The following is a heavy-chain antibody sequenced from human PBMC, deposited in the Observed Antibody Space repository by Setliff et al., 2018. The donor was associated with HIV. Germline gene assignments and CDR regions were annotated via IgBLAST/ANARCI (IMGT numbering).Heavy chain of an antibody. J-gene: IGHJ6*03. Sequence: GGSLRLSCAASGFMFSSFGMHWVRQPPGKGLEWVSSITSGSTYYADSVKGRFTISRDNSKNTLYLQMNSLRAEDTAVYYCAKSVNYYYYYMDVWGKGTTVTVSS. V-gene: IGHV3-23*01. CDR2: ITSGST. CDR3: AKSVNYYYYYMDV. CDR1: GFMFSSFG.